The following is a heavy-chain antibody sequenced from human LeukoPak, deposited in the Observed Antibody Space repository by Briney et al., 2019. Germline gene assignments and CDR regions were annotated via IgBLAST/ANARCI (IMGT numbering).Heavy chain of an antibody. CDR3: ARDPLLWFGELGTHHPGDTSPFDY. CDR1: GFTFSSYW. D-gene: IGHD3-10*01. CDR2: IKQDGSEK. V-gene: IGHV3-7*01. J-gene: IGHJ4*02. Sequence: GGSLRLSCAASGFTFSSYWMSWVRQAPGKGLEWVANIKQDGSEKYYVDSVKGRFTISRDNAKNSLYLQMNSLRAEDTAVYYCARDPLLWFGELGTHHPGDTSPFDYWGQGTLVTVSS.